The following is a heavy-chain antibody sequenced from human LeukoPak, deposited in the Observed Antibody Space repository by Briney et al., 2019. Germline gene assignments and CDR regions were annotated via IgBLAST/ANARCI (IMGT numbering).Heavy chain of an antibody. D-gene: IGHD6-19*01. V-gene: IGHV4-34*01. CDR1: GVSFSGYY. CDR2: INHSGST. J-gene: IGHJ4*02. Sequence: PSETLSLTCAVYGVSFSGYYWSWIRQPPGKGLEWIGEINHSGSTNYNPSLKSRVTISVDTSKNQFSLKLSSVTAADTAVYYCARGSRIAVAGRFDYWGQGTLVTVSS. CDR3: ARGSRIAVAGRFDY.